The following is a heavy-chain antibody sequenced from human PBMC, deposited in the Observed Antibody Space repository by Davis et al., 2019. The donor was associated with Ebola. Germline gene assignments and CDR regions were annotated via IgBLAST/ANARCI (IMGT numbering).Heavy chain of an antibody. D-gene: IGHD1-7*01. V-gene: IGHV3-20*01. Sequence: PGGSLRLSCAASGFNFDDYGMSWVRQAPGKGLEWVSGINWNGGTTGYADSVKGRFTISRDNAKNSLILQINSLRAEDTAFYHCARDGGVRWNYVQYFDLWGRGTLVTVS. CDR3: ARDGGVRWNYVQYFDL. CDR1: GFNFDDYG. J-gene: IGHJ2*01. CDR2: INWNGGTT.